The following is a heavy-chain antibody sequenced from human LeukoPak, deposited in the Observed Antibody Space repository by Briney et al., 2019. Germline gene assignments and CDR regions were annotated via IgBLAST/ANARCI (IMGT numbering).Heavy chain of an antibody. D-gene: IGHD1-26*01. CDR3: ARDGGGSYSHDAFDI. V-gene: IGHV3-20*01. Sequence: GGSLRLSCAASGFTFDDYGMSWVRQAPGKGLEWVSGINWNGGSTGYADSVKGRFTISRDNAKNSLYLQMNSLRAEDTALYHCARDGGGSYSHDAFDIWGQGTMVTVSS. CDR1: GFTFDDYG. J-gene: IGHJ3*02. CDR2: INWNGGST.